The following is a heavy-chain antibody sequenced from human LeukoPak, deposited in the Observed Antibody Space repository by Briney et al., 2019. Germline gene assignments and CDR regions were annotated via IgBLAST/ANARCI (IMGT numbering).Heavy chain of an antibody. Sequence: SETLSLTCAVSGGSISGYFWSWIRLPPGKGLQWIGYIYYTGSTSCNPSLKSRVTISVDTSKNKVALKLSSVTAADTAVYYCARVCQEGGSTSCFDSWGQGTLVTVSS. J-gene: IGHJ5*01. V-gene: IGHV4-59*01. CDR2: IYYTGST. CDR3: ARVCQEGGSTSCFDS. CDR1: GGSISGYF. D-gene: IGHD2-2*01.